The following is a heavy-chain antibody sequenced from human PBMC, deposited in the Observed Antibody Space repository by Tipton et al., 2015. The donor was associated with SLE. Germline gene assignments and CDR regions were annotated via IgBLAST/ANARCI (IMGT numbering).Heavy chain of an antibody. V-gene: IGHV4-31*03. D-gene: IGHD3-3*01. Sequence: TLSLTCTISGGSISSGGFCWSWIRQHPGKGLVWIGYIHYSGSTYYNPSLKSRVTISVDTSKNQFSLKLSSVTAADTAVYYCARIRFLEWLRIDYWGQGALVTVSS. J-gene: IGHJ4*02. CDR3: ARIRFLEWLRIDY. CDR2: IHYSGST. CDR1: GGSISSGGFC.